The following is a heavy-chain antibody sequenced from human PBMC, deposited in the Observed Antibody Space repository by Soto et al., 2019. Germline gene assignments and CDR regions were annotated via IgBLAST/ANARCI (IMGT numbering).Heavy chain of an antibody. V-gene: IGHV3-73*02. Sequence: EVQLVESGGGLVQPGGSLKLSCAASGFTFSGSAMHWVRQASGKGLEWVGRIRSKANNYATAYPASLMGRFTISRDDSKNTAYLQMNNLKTEDTAVYYCTRQGPGYCDNGGCKDYWGQGALVTVSS. CDR1: GFTFSGSA. J-gene: IGHJ4*02. D-gene: IGHD2-8*01. CDR2: IRSKANNYAT. CDR3: TRQGPGYCDNGGCKDY.